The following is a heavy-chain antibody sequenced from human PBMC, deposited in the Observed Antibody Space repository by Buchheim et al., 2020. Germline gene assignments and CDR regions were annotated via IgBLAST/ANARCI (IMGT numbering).Heavy chain of an antibody. CDR3: AKDLDYYDSSGYYQLDY. D-gene: IGHD3-22*01. CDR2: ISYDGSNK. J-gene: IGHJ4*02. CDR1: GFTFSNYG. V-gene: IGHV3-30*18. Sequence: QVQLVESGGGVVQPGRSLRLSCAASGFTFSNYGMHWVRQAPGKGLEWVAVISYDGSNKYYADSVKGRFTISRENSKNTLYLQMNSLRAEDTAVYYCAKDLDYYDSSGYYQLDYWGQGTL.